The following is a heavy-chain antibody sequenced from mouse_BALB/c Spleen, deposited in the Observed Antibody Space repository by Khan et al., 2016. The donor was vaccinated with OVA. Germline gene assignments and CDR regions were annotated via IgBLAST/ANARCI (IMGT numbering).Heavy chain of an antibody. V-gene: IGHV1-31*01. Sequence: EVQLKESGPELMKPGASVKISCKASGYSFTSYYIHWVMQSHGKSLEWIGYIDPFSGGSTYNQKFKGTATLTVDKSSSTAYIHLSSLTSEDSAVYYCTRHGYVAWFTYWGQGTLVTVSA. D-gene: IGHD2-2*01. CDR3: TRHGYVAWFTY. J-gene: IGHJ3*01. CDR2: IDPFSGGS. CDR1: GYSFTSYY.